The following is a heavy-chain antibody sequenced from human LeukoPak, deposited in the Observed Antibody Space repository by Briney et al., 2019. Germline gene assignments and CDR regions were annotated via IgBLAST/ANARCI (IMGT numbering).Heavy chain of an antibody. D-gene: IGHD1-14*01. Sequence: GGSLRLSCAASGFTFSSYSMNWVRQAPGKGLEWVSSISSGSSYIYYADSVKGRFTISRDNAKNSLYLQMNSLRAEDTAVYHCARDGIGNHFDYWGQGPLVTVSS. CDR2: ISSGSSYI. J-gene: IGHJ4*02. CDR3: ARDGIGNHFDY. CDR1: GFTFSSYS. V-gene: IGHV3-21*01.